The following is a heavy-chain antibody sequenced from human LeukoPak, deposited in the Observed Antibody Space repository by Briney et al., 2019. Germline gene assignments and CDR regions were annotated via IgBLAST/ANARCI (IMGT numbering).Heavy chain of an antibody. V-gene: IGHV3-11*01. D-gene: IGHD4/OR15-4a*01. Sequence: GSLRLSCAASGFTFSDYFMNWIRQAPGKGLEWVSYISSSGSTIYYADSVKGRFTISRDNAKNSLYLQMNSLRVEDTAVYYCARDRAYGALDYWGQGTLVTVSS. CDR3: ARDRAYGALDY. CDR2: ISSSGSTI. J-gene: IGHJ4*02. CDR1: GFTFSDYF.